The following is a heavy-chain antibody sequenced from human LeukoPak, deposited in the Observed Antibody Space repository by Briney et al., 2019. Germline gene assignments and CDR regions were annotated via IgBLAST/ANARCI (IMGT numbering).Heavy chain of an antibody. J-gene: IGHJ6*02. CDR3: ARVRSFYSSGWYMVEDYYYYGMDV. V-gene: IGHV4-39*07. CDR1: GGSISRSSYY. Sequence: SETLSLTCTVSGGSISRSSYYWGWIRQPPGKGLEWIGSIYHSGSTYYNPSLKSRVTISVDTSKNQFSLKLSSVTAADTAVYYCARVRSFYSSGWYMVEDYYYYGMDVWGQGTTVTVSS. CDR2: IYHSGST. D-gene: IGHD6-19*01.